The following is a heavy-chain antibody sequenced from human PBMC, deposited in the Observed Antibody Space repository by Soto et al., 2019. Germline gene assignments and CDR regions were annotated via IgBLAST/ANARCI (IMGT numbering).Heavy chain of an antibody. Sequence: PVGSLRLSCAASGFTLSDFGMHWVRQSPGKGLEWVAVISFEGSNKYFAESVKGRFTISRDDSKNTVYLQMNSLRPEDTAVYFCARDLTDYNYEYKFGFWGQGTLVTVSS. CDR2: ISFEGSNK. CDR3: ARDLTDYNYEYKFGF. CDR1: GFTLSDFG. J-gene: IGHJ4*02. D-gene: IGHD4-4*01. V-gene: IGHV3-30*03.